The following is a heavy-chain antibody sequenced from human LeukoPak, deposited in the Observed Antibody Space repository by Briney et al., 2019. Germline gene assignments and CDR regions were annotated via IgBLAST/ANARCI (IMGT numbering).Heavy chain of an antibody. J-gene: IGHJ6*03. Sequence: GGSLRLSCEASGFTFSNSWMTWVRQTPGKGLEWVANIKTDGSEKYYVDSVRGRFTISRDNAKNSLYLQMNSLRAEDTAVYYCTTDYEAQYYYYYMDVWGKGTTVTVSS. D-gene: IGHD3-3*01. CDR2: IKTDGSEK. CDR3: TTDYEAQYYYYYMDV. CDR1: GFTFSNSW. V-gene: IGHV3-7*01.